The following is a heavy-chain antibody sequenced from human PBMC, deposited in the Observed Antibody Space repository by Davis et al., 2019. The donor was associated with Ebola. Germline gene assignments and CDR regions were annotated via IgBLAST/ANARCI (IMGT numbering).Heavy chain of an antibody. CDR1: GFTFSSYS. CDR2: ISSSSSYI. D-gene: IGHD1-26*01. CDR3: ARGGVVGATILLS. V-gene: IGHV3-21*01. Sequence: GESLKISCAASGFTFSSYSMNWVRQAPGKGLEWVSSISSSSSYIYYADSVKGRFTISRDNAKNTLYLQAEDTAVYYCARGGVVGATILLSWGQGTLVTVSS. J-gene: IGHJ5*02.